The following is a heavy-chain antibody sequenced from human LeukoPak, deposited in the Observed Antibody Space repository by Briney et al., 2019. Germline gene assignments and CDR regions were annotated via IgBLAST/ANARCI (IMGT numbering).Heavy chain of an antibody. CDR2: ISGSGGST. V-gene: IGHV3-23*01. CDR1: GFTFNSHA. D-gene: IGHD6-13*01. Sequence: GGSLRLSCAASGFTFNSHAMSWDRQAPGKGLEWVSAISGSGGSTYYADSVKGRFTISRDNSKNTLYLQMNGLGAEDTAIYYCAREVASSWYLGWFDPWGQGTLVTVSS. CDR3: AREVASSWYLGWFDP. J-gene: IGHJ5*02.